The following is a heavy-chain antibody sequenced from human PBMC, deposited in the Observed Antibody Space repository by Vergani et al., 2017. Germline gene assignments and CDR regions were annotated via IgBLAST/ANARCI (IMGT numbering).Heavy chain of an antibody. CDR2: IKSKTDGGTT. CDR3: TTDPAVYLGPYFDY. V-gene: IGHV3-15*01. D-gene: IGHD2-8*01. J-gene: IGHJ4*02. CDR1: GFTFDTYT. Sequence: EVQLLESGGGLVQPGGSRRLSCAGAGFTFDTYTMAYVRQAPGKGLEWVGRIKSKTDGGTTDYAAPVKGRFTISRDDSKNTLYLQMNSLKTEDTAVYYCTTDPAVYLGPYFDYWGQGTLVTVSS.